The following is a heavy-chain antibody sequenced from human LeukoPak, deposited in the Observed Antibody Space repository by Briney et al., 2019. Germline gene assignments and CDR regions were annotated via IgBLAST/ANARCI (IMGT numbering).Heavy chain of an antibody. D-gene: IGHD3-22*01. CDR2: ISAYNGNT. J-gene: IGHJ4*02. V-gene: IGHV1-18*04. Sequence: GASVKVSCKASGYTFTSYYMHWVRQAPGQGLEWMGWISAYNGNTNYAQKLQGRVTMTTDTSTSTAYMELRSLRSDDTAVYYCARENYDTSEFDYWGQGTLVTVSS. CDR1: GYTFTSYY. CDR3: ARENYDTSEFDY.